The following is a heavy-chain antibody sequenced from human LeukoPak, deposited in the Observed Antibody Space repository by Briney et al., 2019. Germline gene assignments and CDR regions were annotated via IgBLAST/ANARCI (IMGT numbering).Heavy chain of an antibody. CDR1: GYSFTNCW. Sequence: GESLKISCKGSGYSFTNCWIVWVRQMPGKGLEWMGIIYPADSDTKYSPSFQGQVTISADKSITTAYLQWSSLKASDTAMYYRARLTDNIDYWGQGTLVTVSS. CDR2: IYPADSDT. J-gene: IGHJ4*02. V-gene: IGHV5-51*01. CDR3: ARLTDNIDY. D-gene: IGHD5-24*01.